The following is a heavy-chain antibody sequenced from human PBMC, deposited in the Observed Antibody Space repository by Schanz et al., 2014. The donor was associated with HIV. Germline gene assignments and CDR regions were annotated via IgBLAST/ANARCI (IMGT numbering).Heavy chain of an antibody. CDR3: AKDGNLYDSRYRGKGNYYHYYGMDV. J-gene: IGHJ6*02. Sequence: QVQLVESGGGVVQPGRSLRLSCVASGFSFDSFGMHWVRQAPGKGLEWVAVISYDGVNKHYADSVKGRFTISRDNSKNTLDLQVKRLRTEDTAVYFCAKDGNLYDSRYRGKGNYYHYYGMDVWGQGTTVTVS. D-gene: IGHD3-22*01. CDR1: GFSFDSFG. V-gene: IGHV3-30*18. CDR2: ISYDGVNK.